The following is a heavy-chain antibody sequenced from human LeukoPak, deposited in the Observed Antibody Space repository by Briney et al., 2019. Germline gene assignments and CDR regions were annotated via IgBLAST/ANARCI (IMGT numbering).Heavy chain of an antibody. D-gene: IGHD6-13*01. CDR2: IGGSGAST. Sequence: GGSQRLSCAASGFTFTSYAMSWVRQAPGKGLEWVSAIGGSGASTYYADSVKGRFTISRDNSKNTLYLQMNSLRAEDTAVYYCAKRGGSGWYDYWGQGTLVTVPS. CDR1: GFTFTSYA. J-gene: IGHJ4*02. CDR3: AKRGGSGWYDY. V-gene: IGHV3-23*01.